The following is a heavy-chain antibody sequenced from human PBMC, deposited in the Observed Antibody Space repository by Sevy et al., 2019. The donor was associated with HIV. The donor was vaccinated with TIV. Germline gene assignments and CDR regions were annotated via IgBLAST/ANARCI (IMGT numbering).Heavy chain of an antibody. D-gene: IGHD6-6*01. J-gene: IGHJ6*02. CDR1: GFTFSSYG. Sequence: GGSLRLSCAASGFTFSSYGMHWVRQAPAKGLEWVAVIWYDGSNKYYADSVKGRVTISRDNSKNTLFLQMNSLRDEDTAVYYCARGLAALPGYYYGMDVWCQGTTVTVSS. V-gene: IGHV3-33*01. CDR3: ARGLAALPGYYYGMDV. CDR2: IWYDGSNK.